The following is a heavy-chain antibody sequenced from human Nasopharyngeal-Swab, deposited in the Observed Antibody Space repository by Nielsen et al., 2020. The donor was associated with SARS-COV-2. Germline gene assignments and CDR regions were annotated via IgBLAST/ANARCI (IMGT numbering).Heavy chain of an antibody. CDR2: IYYRGST. CDR3: ASKRGYSGYEFDY. V-gene: IGHV4-59*01. J-gene: IGHJ4*02. Sequence: WIRQPAGKGREWIGYIYYRGSTNYNPSLKSRVTISGDTSKNQFSLKLSSVPAADTAVYYCASKRGYSGYEFDYWGQGTLVTVSS. D-gene: IGHD5-12*01.